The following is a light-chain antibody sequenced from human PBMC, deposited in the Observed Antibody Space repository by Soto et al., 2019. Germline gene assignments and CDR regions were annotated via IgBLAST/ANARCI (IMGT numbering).Light chain of an antibody. CDR3: QQRSNWPST. J-gene: IGKJ5*01. CDR2: DAS. Sequence: EIVLTQSPATLSLSPGERATLSCRASQSVRRYLAWYQQKPGQAPRHLIYDASNRATGIPARFSGSGSGTDFTLTISSLEPEDFAVYYCQQRSNWPSTFGQGTRLEIK. CDR1: QSVRRY. V-gene: IGKV3-11*01.